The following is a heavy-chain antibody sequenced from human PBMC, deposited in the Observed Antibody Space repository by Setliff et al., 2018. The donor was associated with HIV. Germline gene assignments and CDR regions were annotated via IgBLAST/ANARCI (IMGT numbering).Heavy chain of an antibody. CDR2: VKQDGTET. CDR3: TTGLGWNFNEEDPFDV. J-gene: IGHJ3*01. CDR1: GFRFRSYW. V-gene: IGHV3-7*03. D-gene: IGHD1-7*01. Sequence: GGSLRLSCAVSGFRFRSYWMSWVRQAPGKGLESVANVKQDGTETLYVDSVKGRFTISRDDSKDTMYLQMSSLTTDDTAVYYCTTGLGWNFNEEDPFDVWGQGTMVTVSS.